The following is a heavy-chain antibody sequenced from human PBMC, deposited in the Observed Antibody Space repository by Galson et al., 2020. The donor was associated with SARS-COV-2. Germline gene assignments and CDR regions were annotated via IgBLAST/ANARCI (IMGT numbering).Heavy chain of an antibody. CDR3: ARNGRDCTGGICYGAEYFQY. CDR2: ISSSGSYT. Sequence: GESLKISCAASGFTFSDYYMSWIRQAPGKGPEWISYISSSGSYTNYADSVKGRFTISRDNAKNSLYLQMNSLRVEDTALYFCARNGRDCTGGICYGAEYFQYWGQGNPVTVSS. J-gene: IGHJ1*01. V-gene: IGHV3-11*06. CDR1: GFTFSDYY. D-gene: IGHD2-8*02.